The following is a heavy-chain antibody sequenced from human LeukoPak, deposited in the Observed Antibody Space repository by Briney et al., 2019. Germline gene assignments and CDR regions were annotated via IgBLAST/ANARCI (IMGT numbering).Heavy chain of an antibody. J-gene: IGHJ4*02. CDR3: ARSHDDYGGEFDY. CDR2: ISYDGSNK. Sequence: GGSLRLSCAASGFTFSSYAMHWVRQAPSKGLEWVAVISYDGSNKYYAHSVKGRFTISRDNSKNTLYLQMNSLRAEDTAVYYCARSHDDYGGEFDYWGQGTLVTVSS. D-gene: IGHD4-17*01. CDR1: GFTFSSYA. V-gene: IGHV3-30-3*01.